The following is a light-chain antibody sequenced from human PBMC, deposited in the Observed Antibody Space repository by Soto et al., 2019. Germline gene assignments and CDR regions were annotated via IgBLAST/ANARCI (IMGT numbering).Light chain of an antibody. V-gene: IGLV2-14*01. CDR3: SSYSISTAYL. CDR1: SSXVGGYDY. J-gene: IGLJ1*01. CDR2: EVS. Sequence: LTQPASVSGSPGQSITISCTGTSSXVGGYDYVSWYQLHPGKAPKLMVFEVSNRPSGVSYRFSGSKSGNTASLTISGLQAEDEADYFCSSYSISTAYLFGSGTKVILL.